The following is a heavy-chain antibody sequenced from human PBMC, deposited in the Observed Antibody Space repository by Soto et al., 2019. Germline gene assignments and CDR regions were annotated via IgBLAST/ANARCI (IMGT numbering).Heavy chain of an antibody. V-gene: IGHV3-21*01. Sequence: GGSLRLSCAASGFTFSSYSMNWVRQAPGKGLEWVSSISSSSSYIYYADSVKGRFTISRDNAKNSLYLQMNSLRAEDTAVYYCASAWNPWELASGPIDYWGQGTLVTVSS. CDR1: GFTFSSYS. CDR3: ASAWNPWELASGPIDY. D-gene: IGHD1-26*01. CDR2: ISSSSSYI. J-gene: IGHJ4*02.